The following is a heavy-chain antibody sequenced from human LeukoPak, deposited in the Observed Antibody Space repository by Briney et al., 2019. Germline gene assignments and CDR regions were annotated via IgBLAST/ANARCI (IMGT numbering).Heavy chain of an antibody. Sequence: SETLSLTCTVSGGSIRSSSYYWGWIRQPSGKGLEWIGSKYYSGSTYYNPSLKSRVTISVDTSKNQFSLKMSSVTAADTAVYYCARHQLGYCSGGSCEGDYWGQGTLVTVSS. J-gene: IGHJ4*02. V-gene: IGHV4-39*01. CDR3: ARHQLGYCSGGSCEGDY. CDR2: KYYSGST. D-gene: IGHD2-15*01. CDR1: GGSIRSSSYY.